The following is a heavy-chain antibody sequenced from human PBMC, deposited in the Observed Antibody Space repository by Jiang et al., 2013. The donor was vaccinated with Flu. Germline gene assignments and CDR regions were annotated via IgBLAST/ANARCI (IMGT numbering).Heavy chain of an antibody. CDR2: CPLRGSN. J-gene: IGHJ4*02. D-gene: IGHD5/OR15-5a*01. Sequence: GGSISDATDYWGWIRQPPEKGPGVDWEVCPLRGSNLLQPSLESRVTMSVDTSKNQFSLRLSNVVAADTAIYYCARDRDIVSRGGFDFWGQGSLVTSPQ. V-gene: IGHV4-39*07. CDR1: GGSISDATDY. CDR3: ARDRDIVSRGGFDF.